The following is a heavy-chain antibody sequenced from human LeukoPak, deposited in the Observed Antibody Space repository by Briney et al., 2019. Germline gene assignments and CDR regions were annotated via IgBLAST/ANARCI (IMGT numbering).Heavy chain of an antibody. CDR1: GYTFTSYG. D-gene: IGHD5-24*01. CDR2: ISAYNGNT. Sequence: ASVKVSCKASGYTFTSYGISWVRQAPGQGLEWMGWISAYNGNTNYAQKFQGRVTMTRDTSISTAYMELSRLRSDDTAVYYCARMAQDDAFDIWGQGTMVTVSS. V-gene: IGHV1-18*01. CDR3: ARMAQDDAFDI. J-gene: IGHJ3*02.